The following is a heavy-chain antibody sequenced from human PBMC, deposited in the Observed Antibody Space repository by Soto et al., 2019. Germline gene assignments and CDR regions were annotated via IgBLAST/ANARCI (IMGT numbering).Heavy chain of an antibody. V-gene: IGHV4-30-4*01. D-gene: IGHD2-8*02. J-gene: IGHJ4*02. CDR3: ARDKITGLFDY. Sequence: SETLSLTCTASGDSISSGDYYWSWLRQPPGKGLEWIGDIYDSASTYYNPSLKSRLTVSVDTSKNQFSLKLTSVTAADTAVYYCARDKITGLFDYWGQGTLVTVSS. CDR1: GDSISSGDYY. CDR2: IYDSAST.